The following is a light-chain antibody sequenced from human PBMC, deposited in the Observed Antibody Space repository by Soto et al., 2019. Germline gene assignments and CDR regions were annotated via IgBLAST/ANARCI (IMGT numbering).Light chain of an antibody. CDR3: AAWDDNLRGPL. Sequence: QSVLTQPPSASATPGQRVTISCSGSSSNIGNNYIYWYHQLPGTAPKLLIYRNDQRASGVPDRFSGSKSDTSGSLAISGLRSDDEGIYYCAAWDDNLRGPLFGGGTKLTVL. J-gene: IGLJ3*02. CDR1: SSNIGNNY. V-gene: IGLV1-47*01. CDR2: RND.